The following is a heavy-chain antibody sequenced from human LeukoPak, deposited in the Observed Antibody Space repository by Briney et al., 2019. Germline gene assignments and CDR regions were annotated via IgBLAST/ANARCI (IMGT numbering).Heavy chain of an antibody. CDR1: GYSISSGYY. D-gene: IGHD4-17*01. J-gene: IGHJ4*02. CDR3: ARLYGDYGYYFDY. V-gene: IGHV4-38-2*01. Sequence: PSETLSLTCAVSGYSISSGYYWGWIRQSPGKGLEWIGSIYHSGSTYYNPSLKSRVTISVDTSKNQFSLKLSSVTAADTAVYYCARLYGDYGYYFDYWGQGTLVTVSS. CDR2: IYHSGST.